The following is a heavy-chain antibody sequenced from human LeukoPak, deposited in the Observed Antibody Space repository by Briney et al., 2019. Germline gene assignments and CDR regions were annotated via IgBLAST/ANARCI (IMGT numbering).Heavy chain of an antibody. CDR1: GFTFSSYA. V-gene: IGHV3-23*01. Sequence: PGGSLRLSCAASGFTFSSYAMSWVRQAPGKGLEWVSAISGSGGSTYYADSVKGRFTISRDNSKYTLYLQMNSLRAEDTAVYYCAKDSQWLVCYDYWGQGTLVTVSS. J-gene: IGHJ4*02. CDR2: ISGSGGST. CDR3: AKDSQWLVCYDY. D-gene: IGHD6-19*01.